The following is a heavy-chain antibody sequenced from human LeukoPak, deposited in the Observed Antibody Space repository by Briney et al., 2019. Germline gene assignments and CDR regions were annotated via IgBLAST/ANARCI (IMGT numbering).Heavy chain of an antibody. J-gene: IGHJ3*02. CDR3: ARGSSSGWYEGAFDI. V-gene: IGHV4-4*07. CDR1: GGSLSIYY. Sequence: SETLFLTCTLSGGSLSIYYWIWIRQPAGKGLEWIGRIYTSGSTNYNPSLKSRVTMSIDTSKNQFSLKLSSMTAADTAVYYCARGSSSGWYEGAFDIWGQGTMVTVSS. CDR2: IYTSGST. D-gene: IGHD6-19*01.